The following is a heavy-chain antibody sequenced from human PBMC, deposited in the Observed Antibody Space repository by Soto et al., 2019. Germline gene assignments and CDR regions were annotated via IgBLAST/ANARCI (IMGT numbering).Heavy chain of an antibody. CDR1: GYSFTSYW. J-gene: IGHJ4*02. D-gene: IGHD3-10*01. CDR2: IYPGDSDT. V-gene: IGHV5-51*01. CDR3: ARASGSGSYYSPADS. Sequence: GESLKISCKGSGYSFTSYWIGWVRQMPGKGLEWMGIIYPGDSDTRYSPSFQGQVTISAGKSISAAYLQWSSLKASDTAMYYCARASGSGSYYSPADSWGQGTLVTVSS.